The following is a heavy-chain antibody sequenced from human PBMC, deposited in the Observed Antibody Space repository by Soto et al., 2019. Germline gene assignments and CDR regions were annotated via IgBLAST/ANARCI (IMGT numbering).Heavy chain of an antibody. CDR1: GFTFTDYW. Sequence: EVHLVESGGGLVQAGGSLRLSCAASGFTFTDYWTHWVRQAPGKGLVWVSRITSDGSRTSYADSLTGRFTISRDNAKNTLYLQMNSLRVEDTALYYCARETYRGFYFDYWGQGTLVTLSS. V-gene: IGHV3-74*01. CDR2: ITSDGSRT. D-gene: IGHD4-4*01. J-gene: IGHJ4*02. CDR3: ARETYRGFYFDY.